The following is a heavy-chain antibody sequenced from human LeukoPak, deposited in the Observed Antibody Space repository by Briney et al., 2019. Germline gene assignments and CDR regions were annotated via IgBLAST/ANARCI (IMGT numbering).Heavy chain of an antibody. J-gene: IGHJ4*02. CDR2: LYSAGST. Sequence: GGSLRLSCAASGFTVSSNYVSWVRQAPGKGLQWVSILYSAGSTYYADSVKGRFTISRDNSKNTLFLQMNSLRVEDSAVYYCASGGMGARKFYSDPFHYWGQGTLVTVSS. D-gene: IGHD2-15*01. V-gene: IGHV3-53*01. CDR1: GFTVSSNY. CDR3: ASGGMGARKFYSDPFHY.